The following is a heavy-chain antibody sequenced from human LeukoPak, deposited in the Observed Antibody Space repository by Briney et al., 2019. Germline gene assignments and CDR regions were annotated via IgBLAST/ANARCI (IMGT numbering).Heavy chain of an antibody. Sequence: GGSLRLSCAASGFTFSSYGMNWVRQAPGKGMEWISYISRAGTTIYYADSVKGRFTISRDNAKNSLYLQMSSLGAEDTAVYYCARDRGGGDIYFDFWGQGTLVTVSS. D-gene: IGHD2-21*02. J-gene: IGHJ4*02. V-gene: IGHV3-48*03. CDR1: GFTFSSYG. CDR2: ISRAGTTI. CDR3: ARDRGGGDIYFDF.